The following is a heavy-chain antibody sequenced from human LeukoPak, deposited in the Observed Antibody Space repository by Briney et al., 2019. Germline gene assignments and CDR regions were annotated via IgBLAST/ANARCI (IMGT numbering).Heavy chain of an antibody. CDR2: IRYDGSNK. D-gene: IGHD3-22*01. Sequence: GGSLRLSCAASGFTFSSYGMHWVRQAPGKGLEWVAFIRYDGSNKYYADSVKGRFTISRDNSKNTLYLQMNSLRAEDTAVYYCARSGTTYYYDSGTRIWGQGTMVTVSS. V-gene: IGHV3-30*02. J-gene: IGHJ3*02. CDR3: ARSGTTYYYDSGTRI. CDR1: GFTFSSYG.